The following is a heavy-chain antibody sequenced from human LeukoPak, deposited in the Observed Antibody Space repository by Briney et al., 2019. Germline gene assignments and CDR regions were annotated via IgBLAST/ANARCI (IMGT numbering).Heavy chain of an antibody. V-gene: IGHV1-69*04. Sequence: AAVKVSCKASGGTFSSYAISWVRQAPGQGLGWMGRIIPIFGIANYAQKFQGRVTITADKSTSTAYMELSSLRSEDTAVYYCARDGGSSYYYYGMDVWGQGTTVTVSS. J-gene: IGHJ6*02. D-gene: IGHD6-6*01. CDR2: IIPIFGIA. CDR1: GGTFSSYA. CDR3: ARDGGSSYYYYGMDV.